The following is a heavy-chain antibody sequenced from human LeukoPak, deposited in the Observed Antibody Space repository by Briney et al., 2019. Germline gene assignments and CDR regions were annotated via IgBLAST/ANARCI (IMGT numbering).Heavy chain of an antibody. V-gene: IGHV3-23*01. CDR3: DGTSAFDI. CDR2: ISGSGGST. J-gene: IGHJ3*02. Sequence: GGSLRLSCAASGFTFSSYSMNWVRQAPGKGLEWVSAISGSGGSTYYADFVKGRFTISRDNSKNTLYLLMNSLRAEDTAVYYCDGTSAFDIWGQGTMVTVSS. D-gene: IGHD2-2*01. CDR1: GFTFSSYS.